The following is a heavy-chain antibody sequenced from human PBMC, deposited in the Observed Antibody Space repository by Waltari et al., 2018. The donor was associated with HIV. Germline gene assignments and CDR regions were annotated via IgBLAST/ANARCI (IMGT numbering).Heavy chain of an antibody. CDR3: ARGSIQFDA. J-gene: IGHJ5*02. V-gene: IGHV4-34*01. CDR1: GGYFTEPY. D-gene: IGHD5-18*01. Sequence: QVRLRQWGAGLLEPSETLSLTCAVYGGYFTEPYWHWVRQSPGGGLEWIGEINHASSSNYNPSLKSRVSMSVDASKKQFSLRLTSVTAADTAVYYCARGSIQFDAWGQGTLVTVSS. CDR2: INHASSS.